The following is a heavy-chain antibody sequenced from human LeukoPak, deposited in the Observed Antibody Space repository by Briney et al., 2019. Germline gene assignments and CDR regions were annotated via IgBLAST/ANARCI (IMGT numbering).Heavy chain of an antibody. CDR2: IIPILGIA. Sequence: GASVKVSCKASGGTFSSYAISWVRQAPGQGLEWVGRIIPILGIANNAQKFQGRVTITADKSTSTAYMKLSSLRSEDTAVYYCARDQDHIAVAGIDYWGQGTLVTVSS. V-gene: IGHV1-69*04. CDR1: GGTFSSYA. D-gene: IGHD6-19*01. J-gene: IGHJ4*02. CDR3: ARDQDHIAVAGIDY.